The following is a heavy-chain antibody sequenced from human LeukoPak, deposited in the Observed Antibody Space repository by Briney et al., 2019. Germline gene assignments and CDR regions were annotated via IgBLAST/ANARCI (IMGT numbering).Heavy chain of an antibody. CDR2: MFHSGST. D-gene: IGHD6-6*01. J-gene: IGHJ6*03. CDR3: VRDAAHYMDV. Sequence: PSETLSLTCTVSGYSMKSGYYWGWIRQSPGKGLEWMGSMFHSGSTYDNASLKSRVSISVDTSNNQSSLKLTSVTAADTAVYYCVRDAAHYMDVWGKGTTVTVSS. CDR1: GYSMKSGYY. V-gene: IGHV4-38-2*02.